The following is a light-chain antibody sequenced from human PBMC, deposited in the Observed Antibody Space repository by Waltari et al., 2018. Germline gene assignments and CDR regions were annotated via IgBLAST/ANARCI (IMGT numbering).Light chain of an antibody. CDR3: AARDDRLNVWL. V-gene: IGLV1-44*01. CDR1: PSNIGKNP. CDR2: NDN. J-gene: IGLJ3*02. Sequence: QSVLTQPPSASGTPGQRVIISCSGSPSNIGKNPVNWYKQLPGSAPKVLIYNDNERPGGVSDRFSFSKSGPSASLAISGLQSDDEADYYCAARDDRLNVWLFGGGTRVTVL.